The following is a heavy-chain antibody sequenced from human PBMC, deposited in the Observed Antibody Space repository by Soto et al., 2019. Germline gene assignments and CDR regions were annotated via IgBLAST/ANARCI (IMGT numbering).Heavy chain of an antibody. V-gene: IGHV3-15*01. CDR3: TTPNMTQAN. J-gene: IGHJ4*02. Sequence: PGGSLRLSCAASGFAFSNAWTSWVRQAPGKGLEWVGRIKIKTDGGTTDYAAPVKGRFTISRDDSKNTLYLQMNSLKTEDTAVYYCTTPNMTQANWGQGTLVPVSS. CDR1: GFAFSNAW. CDR2: IKIKTDGGTT.